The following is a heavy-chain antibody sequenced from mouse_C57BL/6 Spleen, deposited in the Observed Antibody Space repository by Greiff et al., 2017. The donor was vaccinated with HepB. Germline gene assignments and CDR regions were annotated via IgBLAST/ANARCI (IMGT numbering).Heavy chain of an antibody. Sequence: EVQLKESGAELVRPGASVKLSCTASGFNIKDDYMHWVKQRPEQGLEWIGWIDPENGDTEYASKFQGKATITADTSSNTAYLQLSSLTSEDTAVYYCTTTGFAYWGQGTLVTVSA. CDR3: TTTGFAY. J-gene: IGHJ3*01. V-gene: IGHV14-4*01. CDR2: IDPENGDT. CDR1: GFNIKDDY.